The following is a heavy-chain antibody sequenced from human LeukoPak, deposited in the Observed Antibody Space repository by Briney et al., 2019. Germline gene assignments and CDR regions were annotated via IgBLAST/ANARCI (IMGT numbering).Heavy chain of an antibody. CDR3: ASHYYDSSGYQP. CDR2: MYPYRGNT. Sequence: ASVKVSCKASGYTLPSYDIHWVRQATGQELDWMGWMYPYRGNTDYAQTFQGRVTTTRNTSISTAYMELSSLRSEDTAVYYCASHYYDSSGYQPWGQGTLVTVSS. V-gene: IGHV1-8*03. D-gene: IGHD3-22*01. J-gene: IGHJ5*02. CDR1: GYTLPSYD.